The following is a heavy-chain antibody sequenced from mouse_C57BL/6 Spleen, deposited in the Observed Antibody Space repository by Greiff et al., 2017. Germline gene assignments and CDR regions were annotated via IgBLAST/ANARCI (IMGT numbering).Heavy chain of an antibody. Sequence: QVQLQQPGAELVIPCASVTLSCKASGYTFTSYWMHWVKQMPGEGLEWIGEIVPSDSYTNYNPKFKGKSTLTVDKSSSSAYMQLSSLTSEDAAVYYGAGGSSNFDDWGQGTTLTVAT. CDR3: AGGSSNFDD. V-gene: IGHV1-69*01. J-gene: IGHJ2*01. CDR2: IVPSDSYT. D-gene: IGHD1-1*01. CDR1: GYTFTSYW.